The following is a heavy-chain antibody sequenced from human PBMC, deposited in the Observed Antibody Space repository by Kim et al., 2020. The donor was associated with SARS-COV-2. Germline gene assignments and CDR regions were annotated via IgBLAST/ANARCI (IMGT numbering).Heavy chain of an antibody. CDR3: ARALREGGVILY. D-gene: IGHD3-10*01. CDR1: GGSISSSSYY. J-gene: IGHJ4*02. V-gene: IGHV4-39*07. CDR2: IYYSGST. Sequence: SETLSLTCTVSGGSISSSSYYWGWIRQPPGKGLEWIGSIYYSGSTYYNPSLKSRVTISVDTSKNQFSLKLSSVTAADTAVYYCARALREGGVILYWGQGTLVTVSS.